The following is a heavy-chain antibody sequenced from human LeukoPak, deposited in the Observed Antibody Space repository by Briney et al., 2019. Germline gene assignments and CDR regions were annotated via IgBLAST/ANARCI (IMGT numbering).Heavy chain of an antibody. Sequence: SETLSLTCTVSGGSISSGGYYWSWIRQHPGKGLEWIGYIYYSGSTYYNPSLKTRVTISVDTSKNQFSLRLTSVTAADTAVYYCARAGGADSPQDLDYWGQGILVTVST. J-gene: IGHJ4*02. CDR2: IYYSGST. CDR3: ARAGGADSPQDLDY. CDR1: GGSISSGGYY. D-gene: IGHD3-22*01. V-gene: IGHV4-31*03.